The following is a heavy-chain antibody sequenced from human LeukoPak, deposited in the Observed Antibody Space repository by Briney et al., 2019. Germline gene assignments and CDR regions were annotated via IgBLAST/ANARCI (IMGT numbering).Heavy chain of an antibody. CDR2: IYSGGST. CDR3: ARIETVADAFDI. Sequence: PGGSLRLSCAASGFTVSSNYMTWVRQAPGKGLEWVSLIYSGGSTSYADSVRGRFTISRDNSKNTLYLQMNSLRAEDTAVCYCARIETVADAFDIWGQGTLVTVSS. CDR1: GFTVSSNY. V-gene: IGHV3-66*01. D-gene: IGHD1-1*01. J-gene: IGHJ3*02.